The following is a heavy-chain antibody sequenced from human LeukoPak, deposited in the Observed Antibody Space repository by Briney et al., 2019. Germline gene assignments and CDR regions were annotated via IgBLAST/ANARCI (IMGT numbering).Heavy chain of an antibody. CDR3: ASNSGRIVWHSRSYGLDV. CDR2: SRDSYDR. V-gene: IGHV3-11*01. J-gene: IGHJ6*02. D-gene: IGHD6-19*01. Sequence: SLSLSCAASGFLFSYYFVTWIRQAPGQGREWISHSRDSYDRGHADSVKGPFTSPRDNAKNNLYLQMNILRPEDTAVYYCASNSGRIVWHSRSYGLDVWGQGTTVIVSS. CDR1: GFLFSYYF.